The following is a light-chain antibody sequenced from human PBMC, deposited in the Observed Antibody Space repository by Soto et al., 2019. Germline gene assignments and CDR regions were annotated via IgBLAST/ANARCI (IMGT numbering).Light chain of an antibody. CDR3: TSYTTSSTWV. J-gene: IGLJ3*02. CDR2: DVS. CDR1: SSDVGGYND. Sequence: QSALTQPASVSGSPGQSITISCTGTSSDVGGYNDVSWFQQHPGKAPKLMIYDVSNRPSGGSNRFSGSKSDNTASLTISGLQAEDEADYYCTSYTTSSTWVFGGGTKLTVL. V-gene: IGLV2-14*03.